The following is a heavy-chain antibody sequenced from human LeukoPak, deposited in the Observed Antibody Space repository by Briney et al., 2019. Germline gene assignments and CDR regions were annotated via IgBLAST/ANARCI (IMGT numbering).Heavy chain of an antibody. J-gene: IGHJ4*02. CDR1: GFTFSSYA. CDR3: ARRGSPITMIVVVTRLYYFDY. V-gene: IGHV3-23*01. D-gene: IGHD3-22*01. Sequence: GGSLRLSCAASGFTFSSYAMGWVRQAPGKGLEWVSAISGSGGSTYYADSVKGRFTISRDNSKNTLYLQMNSLRAEDTAVYYCARRGSPITMIVVVTRLYYFDYWGQGTLVTVSS. CDR2: ISGSGGST.